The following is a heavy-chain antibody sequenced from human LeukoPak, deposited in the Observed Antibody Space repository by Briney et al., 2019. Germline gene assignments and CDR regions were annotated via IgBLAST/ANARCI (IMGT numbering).Heavy chain of an antibody. CDR2: INDSGST. D-gene: IGHD6-13*01. J-gene: IGHJ5*02. Sequence: PSETLSLTCTVSGGSLSDYHWSWIRQPPGKGLEWIAEINDSGSTNYNPSLKSRVTISVDTSKNQFSLKLSPVTAADTAVYYSARAPPGIAAAQWFDPWGQGTLVTVSS. V-gene: IGHV4-34*01. CDR1: GGSLSDYH. CDR3: ARAPPGIAAAQWFDP.